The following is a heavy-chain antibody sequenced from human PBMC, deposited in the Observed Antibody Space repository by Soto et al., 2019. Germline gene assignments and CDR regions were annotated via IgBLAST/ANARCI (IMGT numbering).Heavy chain of an antibody. CDR1: VFTFSNYG. J-gene: IGHJ5*02. Sequence: GSLRLSCAASVFTFSNYGMHWVRQTPGKGLEWVAVISYDGSHQFYTDSVKGRFTISRDNSKNTLYLQMNSLKTEGTAMYYCAKDPKCCTIGSHFLDNWFDPWGQGTLVTVSS. V-gene: IGHV3-30*05. CDR3: AKDPKCCTIGSHFLDNWFDP. D-gene: IGHD2-8*01. CDR2: ISYDGSHQ.